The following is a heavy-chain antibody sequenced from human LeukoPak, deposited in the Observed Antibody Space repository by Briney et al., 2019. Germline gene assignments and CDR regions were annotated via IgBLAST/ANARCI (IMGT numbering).Heavy chain of an antibody. Sequence: GGSLRLSCAASGFTFSVYSMNWVRQAPGKGLEWVSAISGSGGSTYYADSVKGRFTISRDNSKNTLYLQMNSLRAEDTAVYYCAKDKTGGVYYYDSSGITGFDYWGQGTLVTVSS. CDR2: ISGSGGST. CDR3: AKDKTGGVYYYDSSGITGFDY. D-gene: IGHD3-22*01. V-gene: IGHV3-23*01. J-gene: IGHJ4*02. CDR1: GFTFSVYS.